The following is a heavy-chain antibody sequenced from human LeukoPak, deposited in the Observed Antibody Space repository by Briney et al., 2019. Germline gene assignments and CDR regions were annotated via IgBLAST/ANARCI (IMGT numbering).Heavy chain of an antibody. V-gene: IGHV4-59*01. J-gene: IGHJ4*02. CDR1: GGSISSYY. CDR2: IYYSGST. D-gene: IGHD3-10*01. CDR3: ARIYGSGSYYFDY. Sequence: SETLSLTCTVSGGSISSYYWSWIRQPPGKGLEWIGYIYYSGSTNYNPSLKSRVTISVDTSKNQFSLKLSSVTAADTAVHYCARIYGSGSYYFDYWGQGTLVTVSS.